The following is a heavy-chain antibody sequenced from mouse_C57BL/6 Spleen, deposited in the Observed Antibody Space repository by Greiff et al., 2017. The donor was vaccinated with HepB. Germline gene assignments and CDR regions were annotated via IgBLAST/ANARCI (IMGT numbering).Heavy chain of an antibody. D-gene: IGHD2-2*01. CDR1: GFTFSDYG. CDR2: ISSGSSTI. Sequence: EVQGVESGGGLVKPGGSLKLSCAASGFTFSDYGTHWVRQAPEKGLEWVAYISSGSSTIYYADTVKGRFTISRDNAKNTLFLQLTSLRSADTAMYYCERRGMVTPYYAMDYWGQGTSVTVSS. V-gene: IGHV5-17*01. J-gene: IGHJ4*01. CDR3: ERRGMVTPYYAMDY.